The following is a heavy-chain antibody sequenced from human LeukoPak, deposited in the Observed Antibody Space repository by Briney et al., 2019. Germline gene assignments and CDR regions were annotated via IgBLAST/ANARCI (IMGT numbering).Heavy chain of an antibody. J-gene: IGHJ4*02. CDR3: TKRLCSGGSCYFDY. CDR2: IKQDGSEK. CDR1: GFTFSNYW. Sequence: PGGSLRLSCAASGFTFSNYWMSWVRQAPGKGLEWVANIKQDGSEKYSVDSVEGRFTISRDNAKNSLYLQMNSLKTEDTAVYYCTKRLCSGGSCYFDYWGQGTLVTVSS. D-gene: IGHD2-15*01. V-gene: IGHV3-7*03.